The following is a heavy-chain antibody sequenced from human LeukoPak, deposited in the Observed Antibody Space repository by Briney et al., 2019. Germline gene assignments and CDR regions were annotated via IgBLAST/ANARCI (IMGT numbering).Heavy chain of an antibody. J-gene: IGHJ6*02. V-gene: IGHV3-23*01. D-gene: IGHD3-10*01. CDR1: GFTFSSYA. CDR3: AKDLVRGVAQFVYYYYYGMDV. Sequence: AGGSLRLSCAASGFTFSSYAMTWVRQAPGKGLEWVSAISAGGGAGSTFYADSVEGRFTISRDNSKNTLFLQMNSLRAEDTAVYYCAKDLVRGVAQFVYYYYYGMDVWGQGTTVTVSS. CDR2: ISAGGGAGST.